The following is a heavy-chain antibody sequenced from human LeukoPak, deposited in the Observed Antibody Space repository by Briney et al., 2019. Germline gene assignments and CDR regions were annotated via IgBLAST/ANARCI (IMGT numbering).Heavy chain of an antibody. D-gene: IGHD5-12*01. CDR3: ARGTVYSGYDWGYYYYMDV. CDR2: INSDGSST. CDR1: GFTFSSSA. V-gene: IGHV3-74*01. J-gene: IGHJ6*03. Sequence: GGSLRLSCAASGFTFSSSAMNWVRQAPGKGLVWVSRINSDGSSTSYADSVKGRFTISRDNAKNTLYLQMNSLRAEDTAVYYCARGTVYSGYDWGYYYYMDVWGKGTTVTVSS.